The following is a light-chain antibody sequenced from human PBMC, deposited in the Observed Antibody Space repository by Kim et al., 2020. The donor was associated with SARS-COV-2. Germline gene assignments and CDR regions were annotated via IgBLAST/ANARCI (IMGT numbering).Light chain of an antibody. CDR3: QAWDSSTGV. V-gene: IGLV3-1*01. Sequence: YELTQPPSVSVSPGQTASITCSGDKLGDKYACWYQQKPGQSPVLVIYQDSKRPSGIPERFSGSNSGNTATLTISGTQAMDEADYYCQAWDSSTGVFGGGTKLTVL. CDR1: KLGDKY. CDR2: QDS. J-gene: IGLJ2*01.